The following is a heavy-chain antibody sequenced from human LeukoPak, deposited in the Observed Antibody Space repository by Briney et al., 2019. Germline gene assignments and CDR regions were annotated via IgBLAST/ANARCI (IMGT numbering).Heavy chain of an antibody. CDR2: INHSGST. CDR1: GGSFSGYY. Sequence: SSETLSLTCAVYGGSFSGYYWSWIRQPPGKGLEWIGEINHSGSTNYNPSLKSRVTISVDTSKNQFSLKLSSVTAADTAVYYCASNRWVPAHFDYWGQGTLVTVSS. D-gene: IGHD1-26*01. CDR3: ASNRWVPAHFDY. V-gene: IGHV4-34*01. J-gene: IGHJ4*02.